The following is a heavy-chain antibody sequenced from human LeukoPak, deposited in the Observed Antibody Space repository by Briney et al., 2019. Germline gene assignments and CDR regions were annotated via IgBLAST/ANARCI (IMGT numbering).Heavy chain of an antibody. CDR1: GGSINSYF. J-gene: IGHJ4*02. CDR3: ARDRSWGPGIVGIDY. V-gene: IGHV4-4*07. CDR2: IYTSGST. D-gene: IGHD1-26*01. Sequence: SETLSLTCTVSGGSINSYFWNWIRQPAGKGLEWIGRIYTSGSTNYNPSLKSRVTMSVDTSKNQFSLNLSSVTAADTAVYFCARDRSWGPGIVGIDYWGQGTLVTVSS.